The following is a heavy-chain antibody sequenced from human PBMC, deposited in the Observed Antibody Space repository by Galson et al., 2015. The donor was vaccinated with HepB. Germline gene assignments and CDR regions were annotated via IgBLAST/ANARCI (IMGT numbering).Heavy chain of an antibody. CDR1: GGSISSGDYY. V-gene: IGHV4-30-4*01. J-gene: IGHJ4*02. CDR2: IYYSGST. CDR3: ARAPGIAAAGAPNYFDY. D-gene: IGHD6-13*01. Sequence: TLSLTCTVSGGSISSGDYYWSWIRQPPGRGLEWIGYIYYSGSTYYNPSLKSRVTISVDTSKNQFSLKLSSVTAADTAVYYCARAPGIAAAGAPNYFDYWGQGTPVTVSS.